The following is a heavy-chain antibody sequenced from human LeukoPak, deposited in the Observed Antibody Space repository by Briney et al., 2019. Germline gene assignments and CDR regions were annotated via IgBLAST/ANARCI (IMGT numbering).Heavy chain of an antibody. V-gene: IGHV4-61*02. CDR1: GGSISSGSYY. CDR3: ARGLGPIFGVASLNDY. CDR2: IYTSGST. Sequence: TLSLTCTVSGGSISSGSYYWSWIRQPAGKGLEWIGRIYTSGSTNYNPSLKSRVTISLDTSKNQFSLKLSSVTAADTAVYYCARGLGPIFGVASLNDYWGQGTLVTVSS. J-gene: IGHJ4*02. D-gene: IGHD3-3*01.